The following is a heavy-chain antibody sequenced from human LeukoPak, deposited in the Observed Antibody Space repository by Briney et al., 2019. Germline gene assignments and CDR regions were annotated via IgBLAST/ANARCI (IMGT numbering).Heavy chain of an antibody. CDR3: ANPFSTPRSNYYIDV. CDR2: ISGSGGGT. Sequence: GGSLRLSCAASGFTFSSYAMSWVRQAPGKGLEWVSAISGSGGGTYYADSVKGRFTISRDNSKSTLYLQMNSLRAEDTAVYYCANPFSTPRSNYYIDVWGKGTTVTVSS. J-gene: IGHJ6*03. V-gene: IGHV3-23*01. D-gene: IGHD2-2*01. CDR1: GFTFSSYA.